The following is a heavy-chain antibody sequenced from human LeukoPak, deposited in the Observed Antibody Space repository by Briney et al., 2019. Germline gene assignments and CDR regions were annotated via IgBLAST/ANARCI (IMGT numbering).Heavy chain of an antibody. Sequence: GGSLRLSCAASGFTFSSYAMHWVRQAPGEGLEWVAVISYDGSNKYYADSVKGRFTISRDNSKNTLYLRMNSLRAEDTAVYYCAREDCSGGSCYSGYFDYWGQGTLVTVSS. D-gene: IGHD2-15*01. CDR1: GFTFSSYA. V-gene: IGHV3-30-3*01. CDR3: AREDCSGGSCYSGYFDY. CDR2: ISYDGSNK. J-gene: IGHJ4*02.